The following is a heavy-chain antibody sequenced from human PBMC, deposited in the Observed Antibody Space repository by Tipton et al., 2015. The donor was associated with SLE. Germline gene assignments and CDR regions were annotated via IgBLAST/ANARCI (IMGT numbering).Heavy chain of an antibody. CDR3: ARDFSTSRDFWSDNYVTDYGLDV. D-gene: IGHD3-3*01. J-gene: IGHJ6*02. Sequence: TLSLTCAVHDGSLSNYYWSWFRRPPGRGLEWIGEITRRGKTNYNPSLKSRLTISVDTSKNQFSLKLSSVTAADTALYYCARDFSTSRDFWSDNYVTDYGLDVWGQGTTVTVSS. CDR2: ITRRGKT. CDR1: DGSLSNYY. V-gene: IGHV4-34*01.